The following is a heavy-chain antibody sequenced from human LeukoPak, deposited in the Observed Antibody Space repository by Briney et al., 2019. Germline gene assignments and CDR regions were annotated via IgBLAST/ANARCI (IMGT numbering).Heavy chain of an antibody. Sequence: GGSLRLSCVASGFPFSSYWMTWVRQAPGKGLEWVANIKQDGSEKYYVDSVKGRFSISRDNAKNSLYLQMNSLRAEDTAVYYCAKDGLQAGELLPWGQGTLVTVSS. V-gene: IGHV3-7*03. CDR1: GFPFSSYW. CDR3: AKDGLQAGELLP. CDR2: IKQDGSEK. J-gene: IGHJ4*02. D-gene: IGHD1-26*01.